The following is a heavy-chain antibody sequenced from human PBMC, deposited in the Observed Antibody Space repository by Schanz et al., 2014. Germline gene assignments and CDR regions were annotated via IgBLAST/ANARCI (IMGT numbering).Heavy chain of an antibody. D-gene: IGHD4-17*01. CDR3: ARPRFDYGEVDY. J-gene: IGHJ4*02. Sequence: GQLMESGGGVVQPGTSLILSCSVSGFSLNTYGIHWFRQPAGKGLEWVAVIWNNGVTKYYADSVRGRFTISRDRFQNTLYLRMSSLRAEDTAVYYCARPRFDYGEVDYWGQGTLVNGSS. CDR2: IWNNGVTK. CDR1: GFSLNTYG. V-gene: IGHV3-33*01.